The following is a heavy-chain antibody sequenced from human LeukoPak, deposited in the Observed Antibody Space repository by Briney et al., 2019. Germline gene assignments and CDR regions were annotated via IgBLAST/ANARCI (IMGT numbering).Heavy chain of an antibody. CDR1: GFSSTTYW. J-gene: IGHJ6*04. CDR2: IKQDGSEK. V-gene: IGHV3-7*01. CDR3: AELGITMIGGV. D-gene: IGHD3-10*02. Sequence: GGSLRLSCAASGFSSTTYWMSWVRQAPGKGLEWVANIKQDGSEKYYVDSVKGRFTISRDNAKNSLYLQMNSLRAEDTAVYYCAELGITMIGGVWGKGTTATISS.